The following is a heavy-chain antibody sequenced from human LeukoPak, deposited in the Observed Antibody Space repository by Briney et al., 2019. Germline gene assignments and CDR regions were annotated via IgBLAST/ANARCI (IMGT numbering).Heavy chain of an antibody. D-gene: IGHD1-26*01. CDR1: GFTFGDYA. CDR2: ISSSGSTI. CDR3: ARGTYSGTYYAWYYFDY. J-gene: IGHJ4*02. V-gene: IGHV3-11*01. Sequence: GGSLRLSCTASGFTFGDYAMSWIRQAPGKGLEWVSYISSSGSTIYYADSVKGRFTISRDNAKNSLSLQMNSLRAEDTAVYYCARGTYSGTYYAWYYFDYWGQGTLVTVSS.